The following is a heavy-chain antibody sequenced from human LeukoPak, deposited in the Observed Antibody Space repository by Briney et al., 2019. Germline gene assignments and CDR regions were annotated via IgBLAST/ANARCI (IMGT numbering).Heavy chain of an antibody. CDR3: AKDTTFLGDTANFDY. D-gene: IGHD5-18*01. CDR1: GFTFSSYG. J-gene: IGHJ4*02. CDR2: ISYDGSNK. Sequence: GGSLRLSCAASGFTFSSYGMPWVRQAPGKGLEGVAVISYDGSNKYYADSVKGRFTISRDNSKSTLHLQMNSLRAEDTAVYYCAKDTTFLGDTANFDYWGQGTLVTVSS. V-gene: IGHV3-30*18.